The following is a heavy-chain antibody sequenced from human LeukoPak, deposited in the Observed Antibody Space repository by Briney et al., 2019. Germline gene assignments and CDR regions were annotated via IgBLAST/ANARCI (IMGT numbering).Heavy chain of an antibody. Sequence: ASVKVSCKASGYTFTGYYMHRVRQAPGPGLEWMGWINPNSGGTNYAQKFQGRVTMTSDTSISTAYMELSRLRSDDTAVYDCARDMGIQMRFFDYWGQGTLVTVSS. CDR1: GYTFTGYY. CDR3: ARDMGIQMRFFDY. CDR2: INPNSGGT. V-gene: IGHV1-2*02. D-gene: IGHD3-10*01. J-gene: IGHJ4*02.